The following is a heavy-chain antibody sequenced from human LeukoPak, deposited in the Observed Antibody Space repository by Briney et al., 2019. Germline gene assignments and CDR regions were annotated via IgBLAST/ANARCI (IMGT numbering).Heavy chain of an antibody. J-gene: IGHJ4*02. Sequence: PVGSLRLSCAAPRVTFSGYAMSSVPQSPGRGLGWISTIPVDDITYCAASVKGRFTISRFDARNTLSLQMTSRRAEDSAVYCCAKTRWQWTRKYFDFWGQGSLVTVSS. CDR2: IPVDDIT. D-gene: IGHD5-24*01. CDR1: RVTFSGYA. CDR3: AKTRWQWTRKYFDF. V-gene: IGHV3-23*01.